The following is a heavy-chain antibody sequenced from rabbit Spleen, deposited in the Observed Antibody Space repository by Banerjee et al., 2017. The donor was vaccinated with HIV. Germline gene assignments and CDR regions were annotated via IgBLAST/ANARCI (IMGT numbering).Heavy chain of an antibody. J-gene: IGHJ4*01. Sequence: QEQLEESGGGLVKPEGSLTLTCKASGFSFSGRYVMSWVRQAPGKGLEWIGCIGSNNDNTVYATWAKGRFTLSRTSSTTVDLKMTSLTAADTATYFCARDLPGVIGWNFYLWGPGTLVTVS. CDR2: IGSNNDNT. V-gene: IGHV1S45*01. CDR1: GFSFSGRYV. D-gene: IGHD1-1*01. CDR3: ARDLPGVIGWNFYL.